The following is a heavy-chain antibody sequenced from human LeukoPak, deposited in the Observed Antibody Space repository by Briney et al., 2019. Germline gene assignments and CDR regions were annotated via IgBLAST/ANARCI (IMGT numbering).Heavy chain of an antibody. CDR3: VKGVVAATVGIFEEY. CDR1: GFTVSSNY. J-gene: IGHJ4*02. Sequence: GGSLRLSCAASGFTVSSNYMSWVRQAPGRGLEWVSVIYTGGSTYYADSVKGRFTISRDNSKNTLYLQMNSLRAEDTAVYYCVKGVVAATVGIFEEYWGQGTLVTVSS. CDR2: IYTGGST. V-gene: IGHV3-53*05. D-gene: IGHD2-15*01.